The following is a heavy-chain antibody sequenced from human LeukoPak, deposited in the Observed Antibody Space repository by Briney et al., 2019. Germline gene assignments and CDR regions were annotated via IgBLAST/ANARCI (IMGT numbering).Heavy chain of an antibody. V-gene: IGHV4-34*01. Sequence: PSETLSLTCAVYGGSFSGYYWSWIRQPPGKGLEWIGEINHSGSTNYNPSPKSRVTISVPTSKNQFSMKLSSVTAADTAVYYCAMSLDTGMVTYNYWGQGNLVTVSS. CDR1: GGSFSGYY. J-gene: IGHJ4*02. D-gene: IGHD5-18*01. CDR3: AMSLDTGMVTYNY. CDR2: INHSGST.